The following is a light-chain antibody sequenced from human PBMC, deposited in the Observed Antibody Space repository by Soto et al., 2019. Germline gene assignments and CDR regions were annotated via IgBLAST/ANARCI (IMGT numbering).Light chain of an antibody. CDR2: DAS. CDR1: QSVKNNY. Sequence: EIVLKQSPDTLSLSPGERATLSCRASQSVKNNYLAWYQQKTGQAPRFLIYDASSRATGIPDRFSGSGSGTDSTLTISRLELEDFAVYYCQQYGSTPLTSGGGTKV. V-gene: IGKV3-20*01. J-gene: IGKJ4*01. CDR3: QQYGSTPLT.